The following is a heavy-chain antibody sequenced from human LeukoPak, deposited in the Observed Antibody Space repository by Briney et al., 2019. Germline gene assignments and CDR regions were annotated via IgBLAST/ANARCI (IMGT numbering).Heavy chain of an antibody. J-gene: IGHJ5*02. V-gene: IGHV3-7*01. Sequence: GGSLRLSCAASGFTFSSYWMSWVRQAPGKGLELVANIKQDGSEKYYVDSVKGRFTISRDNAKNSLYLQMNSLRAEDTAVYYCARGYSSGWFPDWFDPWGQGTLVTVSS. CDR1: GFTFSSYW. CDR2: IKQDGSEK. D-gene: IGHD6-19*01. CDR3: ARGYSSGWFPDWFDP.